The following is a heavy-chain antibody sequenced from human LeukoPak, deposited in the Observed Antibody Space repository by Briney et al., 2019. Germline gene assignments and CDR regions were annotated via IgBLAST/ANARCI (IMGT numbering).Heavy chain of an antibody. CDR2: IYYTEST. CDR3: ARRQYYDILTGYPIWGDYYGMDV. D-gene: IGHD3-9*01. Sequence: SGTLSLTCTVSGGSITSNTYYWGWIRQPPGKGLEWIGSIYYTESTYYNPSLKSRVTISVDTSKNQFSLKLSSVTAADTAVYYCARRQYYDILTGYPIWGDYYGMDVRGQGTTVTVSS. J-gene: IGHJ6*02. V-gene: IGHV4-39*01. CDR1: GGSITSNTYY.